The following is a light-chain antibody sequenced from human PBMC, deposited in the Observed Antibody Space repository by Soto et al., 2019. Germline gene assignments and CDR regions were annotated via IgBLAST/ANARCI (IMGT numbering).Light chain of an antibody. V-gene: IGKV3-15*01. CDR2: GAS. CDR3: QQYGSSQIT. CDR1: QSVSTN. Sequence: EIVISQSPTTLSVSPGERAILSCWASQSVSTNLAWYQQKSGQAPRLLIYGASSRATGVPARFSGSGSGTDFTLTISRLEPEDFAVYYCQQYGSSQITFGQGSRLEI. J-gene: IGKJ5*01.